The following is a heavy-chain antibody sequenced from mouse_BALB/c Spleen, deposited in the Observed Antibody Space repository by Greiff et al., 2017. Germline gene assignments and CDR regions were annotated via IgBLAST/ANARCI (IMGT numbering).Heavy chain of an antibody. J-gene: IGHJ4*01. V-gene: IGHV5-9-4*01. CDR2: ISSGGSYT. CDR3: ARYDGYSYAMDY. D-gene: IGHD2-3*01. Sequence: DVMLVESGGGLVKPGGSLKLSCAASGFTFSSYAMSWVRQSPEKRLEWVAEISSGGSYTYYPDTVTGRFTISRDNAKNTLYLEMSSLRSEDTAMYYCARYDGYSYAMDYWGQGTSVTVSS. CDR1: GFTFSSYA.